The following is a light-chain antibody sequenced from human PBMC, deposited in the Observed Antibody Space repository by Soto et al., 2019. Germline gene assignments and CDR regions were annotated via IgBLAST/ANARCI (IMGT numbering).Light chain of an antibody. CDR2: ANY. Sequence: QSVLTQPPSASGTPGQTVTISCSGSTSNIGSNSVSWYQHLPGTAPKLLIYANYQRPSGVPDRFSGSKSGASASLTISGLQSVDEADYYCAVWDDTLHFGGGTKLTVL. V-gene: IGLV1-44*01. CDR1: TSNIGSNS. J-gene: IGLJ2*01. CDR3: AVWDDTLH.